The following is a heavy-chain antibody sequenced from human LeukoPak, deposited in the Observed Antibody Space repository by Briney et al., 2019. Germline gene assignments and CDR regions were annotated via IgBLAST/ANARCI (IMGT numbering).Heavy chain of an antibody. CDR2: ISRNGGST. J-gene: IGHJ3*02. Sequence: GGSLRLSCSASGFTFNSYPVHWVRQAPGEGREYVSGISRNGGSTYYADSVKGRFTISRDNSKNTLYLQMSSLRAEDTAVYYCVKESGFMVAPNSAFDIWGQGTMVTVSS. V-gene: IGHV3-64D*06. D-gene: IGHD4/OR15-4a*01. CDR1: GFTFNSYP. CDR3: VKESGFMVAPNSAFDI.